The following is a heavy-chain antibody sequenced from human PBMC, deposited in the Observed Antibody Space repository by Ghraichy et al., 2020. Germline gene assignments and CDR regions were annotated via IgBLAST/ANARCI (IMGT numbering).Heavy chain of an antibody. CDR1: GFTFSSYA. Sequence: GESLNISCAASGFTFSSYAMSWVRQAPGKGLEWVSAISGSGGSTYYADSVKGRFTISRDNSKNTLYLQMNSLRAEDTAVYYCAKELNWNDAGFDYWGQGTLVTVSS. J-gene: IGHJ4*02. CDR3: AKELNWNDAGFDY. D-gene: IGHD1-1*01. V-gene: IGHV3-23*01. CDR2: ISGSGGST.